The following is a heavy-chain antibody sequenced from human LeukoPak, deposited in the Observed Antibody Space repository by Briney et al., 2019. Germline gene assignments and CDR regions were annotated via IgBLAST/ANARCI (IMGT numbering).Heavy chain of an antibody. Sequence: QSSETLSLTCTVSGGSISSYYWSWIRQPPGKGLEWIGYIYYSGSTNYNPSLKSRVTISVDTSKNQFSLKLSSVTAADTAVYYCAREAKITVYYGSGSSHFDYWGQGTLVTVSS. CDR3: AREAKITVYYGSGSSHFDY. V-gene: IGHV4-59*01. J-gene: IGHJ4*02. CDR2: IYYSGST. D-gene: IGHD3-10*01. CDR1: GGSISSYY.